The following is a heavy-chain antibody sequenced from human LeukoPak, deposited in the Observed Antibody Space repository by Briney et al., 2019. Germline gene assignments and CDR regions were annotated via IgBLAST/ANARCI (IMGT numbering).Heavy chain of an antibody. CDR1: GGSISSYY. D-gene: IGHD7-27*01. CDR3: ARGELGMYYFDY. CDR2: IYYSGST. Sequence: SETLSLTCTVSGGSISSYYWGWLRQPPGKGLEWIGYIYYSGSTYYNPSLKSRVTISVDTSKNQFSLKLSSVSAADTAVYYCARGELGMYYFDYWGQGTLVTVSS. V-gene: IGHV4-59*06. J-gene: IGHJ4*02.